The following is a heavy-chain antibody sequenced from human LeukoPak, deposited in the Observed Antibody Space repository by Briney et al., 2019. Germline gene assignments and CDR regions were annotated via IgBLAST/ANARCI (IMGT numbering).Heavy chain of an antibody. CDR1: GFSFSSYS. D-gene: IGHD4-23*01. V-gene: IGHV3-23*01. CDR3: AKDPLGHGGHYFDN. J-gene: IGHJ4*02. CDR2: ISGRTDGP. Sequence: PGGSLRLSCAASGFSFSSYSMNWVRQAPGKGLEWVSTISGRTDGPYYADSVKGRFTTSRDNSKNTMYLQINNVRAEDTTVYYCAKDPLGHGGHYFDNWGQGTRVTVSS.